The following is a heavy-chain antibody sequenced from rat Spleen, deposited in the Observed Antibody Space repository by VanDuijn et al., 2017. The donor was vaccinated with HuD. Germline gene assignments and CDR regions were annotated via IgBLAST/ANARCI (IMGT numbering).Heavy chain of an antibody. CDR1: GFTFNNYG. CDR2: ISYDGVST. J-gene: IGHJ2*01. CDR3: AKTGGRGTDYFDY. Sequence: EVQLVESGGGLVQPGRSLKLSCAASGFTFNNYGMAWVRQAPTKGLEWVATISYDGVSTYYRDSVRGRFTISSDNAKTTLYLQMNSLRSEDTATDYCAKTGGRGTDYFDYWGQGVMVTVSS. V-gene: IGHV5-29*01. D-gene: IGHD4-3*01.